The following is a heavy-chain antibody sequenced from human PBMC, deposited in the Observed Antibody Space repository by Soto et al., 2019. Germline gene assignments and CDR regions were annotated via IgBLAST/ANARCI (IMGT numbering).Heavy chain of an antibody. V-gene: IGHV6-1*01. CDR2: TYYRSKWYY. J-gene: IGHJ4*01. Sequence: QTLSLTCAITGDSVSSNSAGWSWVRQSPSRGLEWLGRTYYRSKWYYEYAVSVRGRITINPDTSKNQYSLQLNSVTPEDTAVYFCARGEQYSGRVFDYWGQGTLVTVSS. CDR1: GDSVSSNSAG. CDR3: ARGEQYSGRVFDY. D-gene: IGHD1-26*01.